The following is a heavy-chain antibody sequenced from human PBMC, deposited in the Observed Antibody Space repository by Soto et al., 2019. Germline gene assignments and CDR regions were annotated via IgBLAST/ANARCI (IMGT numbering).Heavy chain of an antibody. CDR2: IDWDDDK. CDR3: ARHTVYRFDY. CDR1: GFSLSTSGVG. Sequence: QITLKESGPTLVKPTQTLTLTCSFSGFSLSTSGVGVGWIRQPPGKAPEWLALIDWDDDKRYSPSLKSGLTITKDTSKKQVVLTMTNMDPVDTATYFCARHTVYRFDYWGQGTLVTVSS. J-gene: IGHJ4*02. D-gene: IGHD3-16*02. V-gene: IGHV2-5*02.